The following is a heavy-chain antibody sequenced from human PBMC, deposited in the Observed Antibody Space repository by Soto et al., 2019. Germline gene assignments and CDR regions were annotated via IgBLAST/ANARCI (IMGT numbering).Heavy chain of an antibody. CDR2: IYQSGVT. V-gene: IGHV4-30-2*01. CDR3: AGMPYTSGLRFDP. J-gene: IGHJ5*02. CDR1: GDSYSISTYS. Sequence: SETLSLTCNTSGDSYSISTYSWSWIRQPPGKALQWIGFIYQSGVTSYNPSLASRVSISLDRSNNQCSLKLKSVTAADTAVYFCAGMPYTSGLRFDPWGPGTMVSVSA. D-gene: IGHD6-19*01.